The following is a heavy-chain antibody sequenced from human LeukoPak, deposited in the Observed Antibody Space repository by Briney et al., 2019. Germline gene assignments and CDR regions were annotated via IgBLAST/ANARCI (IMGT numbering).Heavy chain of an antibody. V-gene: IGHV3-30*02. Sequence: GGSLRLSCAASGFTFSSYWMHWVRQAPGKGLVWVAFIRYDGSNKYYADSVKGRFTISRDNSKNTLSMQMNSLRVEDTAVYYCAKESVQFYYYMDVWGKGTTVTISS. J-gene: IGHJ6*03. CDR3: AKESVQFYYYMDV. CDR1: GFTFSSYW. CDR2: IRYDGSNK.